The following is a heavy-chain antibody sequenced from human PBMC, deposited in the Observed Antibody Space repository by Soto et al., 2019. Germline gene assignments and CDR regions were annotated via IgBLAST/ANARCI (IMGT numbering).Heavy chain of an antibody. CDR3: AKDMTGPIDGRFDY. J-gene: IGHJ4*02. Sequence: GGSLRLACAASGFTFDDYAMHWVRQAPGKGRGWVSGIYWNSGTIVYADSVKGRFTISRDNAKKFLYLQMNSLRAEDTALYYCAKDMTGPIDGRFDYWGLGTLVTVSS. CDR1: GFTFDDYA. CDR2: IYWNSGTI. V-gene: IGHV3-9*01. D-gene: IGHD2-15*01.